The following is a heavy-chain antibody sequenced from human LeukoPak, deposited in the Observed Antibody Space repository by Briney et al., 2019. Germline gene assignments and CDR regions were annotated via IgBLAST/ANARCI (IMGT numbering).Heavy chain of an antibody. D-gene: IGHD6-13*01. J-gene: IGHJ5*02. CDR3: ARDPSYSSSSRWFDP. Sequence: PGGSLRLSCAASGFTFSDYYMNWIRQAPGKGLEWLSYISGSGTTIYYADSVKGRFTISRDNAKNLLYLQMNSLRAEDTAVYYCARDPSYSSSSRWFDPWGQGTLVTVPS. CDR2: ISGSGTTI. V-gene: IGHV3-11*04. CDR1: GFTFSDYY.